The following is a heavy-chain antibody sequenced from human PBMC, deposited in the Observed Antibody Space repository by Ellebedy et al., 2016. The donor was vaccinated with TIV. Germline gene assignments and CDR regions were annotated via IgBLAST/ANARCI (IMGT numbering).Heavy chain of an antibody. V-gene: IGHV3-30*03. CDR3: AREGGGYCSSTSCYFDY. J-gene: IGHJ4*02. CDR1: GFTFSSYG. CDR2: ISYDGSNK. D-gene: IGHD2-2*01. Sequence: GESLKISCAASGFTFSSYGMHWVRQAPGKGLEWVAVISYDGSNKYYADSVKGRFTISRDNSKNTLYLQMNSLRAEDTAVYYCAREGGGYCSSTSCYFDYWGQGTLVTVSS.